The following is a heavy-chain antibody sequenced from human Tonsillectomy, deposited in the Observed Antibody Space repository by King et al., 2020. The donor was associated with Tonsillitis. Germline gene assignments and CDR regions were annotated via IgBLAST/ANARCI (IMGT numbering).Heavy chain of an antibody. CDR1: GFSLSNARMG. Sequence: VTLKESGPVLVKPTETLTLTCTVSGFSLSNARMGVSWIRQPPGKALEWLAHIFSNDEKSHSTSLKRRLTISRDTSKSQVVLTMTNMDPVDTAPYYCARINAVDTILSYYYVMDVWGQGTTVTVSS. CDR3: ARINAVDTILSYYYVMDV. CDR2: IFSNDEK. V-gene: IGHV2-26*01. D-gene: IGHD5-12*01. J-gene: IGHJ6*02.